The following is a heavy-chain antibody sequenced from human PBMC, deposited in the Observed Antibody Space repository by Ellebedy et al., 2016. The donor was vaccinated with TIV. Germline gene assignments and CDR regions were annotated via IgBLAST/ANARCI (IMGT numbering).Heavy chain of an antibody. D-gene: IGHD2-8*01. CDR1: GFSLSTSGVG. CDR2: IYWDNDK. V-gene: IGHV2-5*02. CDR3: AHSPIHCTDNVCLAYGMDV. Sequence: SGPTLVKPTQTLTLTCTFSGFSLSTSGVGVAWIRQPPGKALAWLALIYWDNDKRYSPSLKSRITITKETSKNQVVLSMTNMDPVDTATYYCAHSPIHCTDNVCLAYGMDVWGQGTTVTVSS. J-gene: IGHJ6*02.